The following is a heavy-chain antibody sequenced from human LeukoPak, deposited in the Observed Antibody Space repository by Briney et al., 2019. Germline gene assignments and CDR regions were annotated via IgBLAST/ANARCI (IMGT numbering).Heavy chain of an antibody. D-gene: IGHD1-1*01. CDR1: GGSISSYY. Sequence: KPSETLSLTCTVSGGSISSYYWSWIRQPPGKGLEWIGYINSSGTTNYNPSLKSRVTISVDTSKNQFSLKLSSVTAADTAVYYCARGWNPSRNWGQGTLVTVSS. CDR3: ARGWNPSRN. CDR2: INSSGTT. V-gene: IGHV4-59*01. J-gene: IGHJ4*02.